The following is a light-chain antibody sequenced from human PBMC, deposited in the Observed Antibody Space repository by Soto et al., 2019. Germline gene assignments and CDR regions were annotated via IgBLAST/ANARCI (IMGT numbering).Light chain of an antibody. CDR1: QNVNNY. CDR2: GAF. Sequence: EVVLTQSPANLSLSPGERATLYCRASQNVNNYLAWYQQKPGQAPRLLIYGAFNRATGIPDRFSGSGSGTDFTLTFSRLEPEDFAVYYCQQYGDSPATFGPGTKVDIK. V-gene: IGKV3-20*01. CDR3: QQYGDSPAT. J-gene: IGKJ3*01.